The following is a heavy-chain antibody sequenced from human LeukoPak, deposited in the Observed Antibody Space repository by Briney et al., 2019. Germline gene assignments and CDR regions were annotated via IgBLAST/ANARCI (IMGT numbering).Heavy chain of an antibody. D-gene: IGHD3-9*01. Sequence: GSLRLSCVASGFTFSKHPMSWVRQAPGNGLELVSAINERGDITKYADSVMRRFTISRDNSKNTLYLQMNSLRAEDTAVYYCARGDDISPGRVLDYWGRGTLVTVSS. CDR1: GFTFSKHP. CDR2: INERGDIT. V-gene: IGHV3-23*01. J-gene: IGHJ4*02. CDR3: ARGDDISPGRVLDY.